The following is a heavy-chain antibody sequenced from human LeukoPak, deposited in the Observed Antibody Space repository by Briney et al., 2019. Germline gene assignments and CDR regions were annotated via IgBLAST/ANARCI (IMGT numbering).Heavy chain of an antibody. CDR1: GGSISSSSYY. Sequence: SETLSLTCTVSGGSISSSSYYWGWIRQPPGKGLEWIGSIYYSGSTYYNPSLKSRVTISVDTSKNQFSLKLSSVTAADTAVYYCARQDSSSSHIYYYYGMDVWGQGTTVTVSS. D-gene: IGHD6-6*01. J-gene: IGHJ6*02. CDR3: ARQDSSSSHIYYYYGMDV. V-gene: IGHV4-39*01. CDR2: IYYSGST.